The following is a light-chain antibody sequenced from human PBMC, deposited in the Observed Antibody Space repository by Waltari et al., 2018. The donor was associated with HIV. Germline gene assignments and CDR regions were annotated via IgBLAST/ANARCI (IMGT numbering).Light chain of an antibody. CDR2: DAS. CDR3: QQYHGPYP. V-gene: IGKV1-5*01. J-gene: IGKJ2*01. Sequence: DIQLTRSPATRTPSVGDRVTMTCRASQRSGCRLAWFQQQPGKAPKLLIYDASSLERGVPSRFSCSGSGTEFTLTISSLQPDDFAPYHCQQYHGPYPFGHGTKLEIK. CDR1: QRSGCR.